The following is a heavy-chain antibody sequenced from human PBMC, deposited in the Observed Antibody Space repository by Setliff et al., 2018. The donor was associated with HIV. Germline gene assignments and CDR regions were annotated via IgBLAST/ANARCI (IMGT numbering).Heavy chain of an antibody. D-gene: IGHD6-19*01. CDR1: GGTFRNYA. J-gene: IGHJ4*02. Sequence: ASVKVSCKASGGTFRNYALSWVRQAPGQGLEWMGGIIPMPGTANYAQKFQGRVTITADESTSTAYMELSSLRSEDTAVYYFARASHSGPSRNGWYPYYFDYWGQGTLVTVSS. V-gene: IGHV1-69*13. CDR3: ARASHSGPSRNGWYPYYFDY. CDR2: IIPMPGTA.